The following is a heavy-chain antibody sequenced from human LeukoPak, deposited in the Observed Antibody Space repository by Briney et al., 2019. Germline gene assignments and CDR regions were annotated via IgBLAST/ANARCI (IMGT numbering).Heavy chain of an antibody. D-gene: IGHD4-11*01. CDR2: INHSGST. Sequence: SETLSLTCAVYGVSFSGYYWSWIRQPPGKGLEWIGEINHSGSTNYNPSLKSRVTISVDTSKNQFSLKLSSVTAADTAVYYCAYSNYVRSEFDPWGQGTLVTVSS. CDR1: GVSFSGYY. CDR3: AYSNYVRSEFDP. J-gene: IGHJ5*02. V-gene: IGHV4-34*01.